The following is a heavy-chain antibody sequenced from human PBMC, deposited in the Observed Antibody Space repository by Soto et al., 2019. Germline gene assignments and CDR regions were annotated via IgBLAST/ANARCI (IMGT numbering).Heavy chain of an antibody. CDR2: IDPSDSYT. V-gene: IGHV5-10-1*01. CDR3: ARGAERTVERTVLRHLDWVCGH. J-gene: IGHJ4*02. CDR1: GYSFTRYW. Sequence: ESLKISCKGSGYSFTRYWISWVRQMPGKGLEWMGRIDPSDSYTNYSPSFQGHVTISADKSISTAYLQWSSLKASDTAMYYCARGAERTVERTVLRHLDWVCGHWGQGTPVTVS. D-gene: IGHD3-9*01.